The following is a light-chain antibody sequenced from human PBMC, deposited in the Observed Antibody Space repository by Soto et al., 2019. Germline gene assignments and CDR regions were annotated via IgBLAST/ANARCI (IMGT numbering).Light chain of an antibody. V-gene: IGKV3-11*01. Sequence: EIVLTQSPATLSLSPGERATLSCRASQSVGSYLAWYQQKPGKAPRLLIYDASNRATGIPARFSGSGSGTDVTLPISSLEPEDFAGYYCQHRSNRPRTFGQGTKVEIK. J-gene: IGKJ1*01. CDR3: QHRSNRPRT. CDR2: DAS. CDR1: QSVGSY.